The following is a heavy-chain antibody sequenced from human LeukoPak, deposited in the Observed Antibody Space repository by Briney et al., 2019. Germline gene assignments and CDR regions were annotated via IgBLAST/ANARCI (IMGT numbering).Heavy chain of an antibody. CDR3: ARDRGTGTPLDP. Sequence: GRSLRLSCVASGFTFSSYWMHCVRQAPRKRLVCVSRITSDGSHTAYADSVRGRFTLSTDNANNALYLQMDSLRVEDTAIYYCARDRGTGTPLDPWGQGTLVTVSS. CDR1: GFTFSSYW. V-gene: IGHV3-74*01. CDR2: ITSDGSHT. D-gene: IGHD1-14*01. J-gene: IGHJ5*02.